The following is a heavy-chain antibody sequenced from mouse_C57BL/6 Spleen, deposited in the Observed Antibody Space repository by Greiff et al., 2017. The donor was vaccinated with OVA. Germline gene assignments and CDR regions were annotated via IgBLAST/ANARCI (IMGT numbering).Heavy chain of an antibody. J-gene: IGHJ2*01. D-gene: IGHD3-1*01. CDR2: IHPNSGST. V-gene: IGHV1-64*01. Sequence: QVQLQQPGAELVKPGASVKLSCKASGYTFTSYWMHWVKQRPGQGLEWIGMIHPNSGSTNYNEKFKSKATLTVDKSSSTAYMQLSSLTSEDSAVYYGARVEDLLGYYFDYWGQGTTLTVSS. CDR1: GYTFTSYW. CDR3: ARVEDLLGYYFDY.